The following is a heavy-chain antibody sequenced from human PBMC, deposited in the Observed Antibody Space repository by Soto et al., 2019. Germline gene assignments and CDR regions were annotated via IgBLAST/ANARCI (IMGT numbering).Heavy chain of an antibody. V-gene: IGHV4-30-2*01. CDR2: IYHSGST. J-gene: IGHJ5*02. CDR1: GGSISSGGYS. CDR3: ARVPDR. Sequence: SETLSLTCAVFGGSISSGGYSWSWIRQPPGKGLEWIGYIYHSGSTYYNPSLKSRVTISVDRSKKQFSLKLSSVTAADTAVYYCARVPDRWGQGTLVTVSS. D-gene: IGHD2-2*01.